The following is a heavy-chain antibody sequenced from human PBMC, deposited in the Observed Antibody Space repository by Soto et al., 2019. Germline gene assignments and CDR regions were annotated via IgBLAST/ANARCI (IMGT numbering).Heavy chain of an antibody. J-gene: IGHJ4*02. Sequence: PSETLSLTCTVSGGSISSGGYYWSWVRQAPGKGLEWVSTMHSGGGTYYADSVKGRFTVSRDSSKNTLFLQMNSLGAEDTAVYYCARGVATTTSAPDNWGQGTLVTVSS. D-gene: IGHD1-26*01. CDR1: GGSISSGGYY. CDR3: ARGVATTTSAPDN. CDR2: MHSGGGT. V-gene: IGHV3-66*01.